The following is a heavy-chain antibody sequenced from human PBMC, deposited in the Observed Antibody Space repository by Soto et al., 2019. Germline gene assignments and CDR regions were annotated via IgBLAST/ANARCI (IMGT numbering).Heavy chain of an antibody. V-gene: IGHV4-39*01. Sequence: SETLSLTFTVSGGSISSSSYYWGWIRQPPGKGLEWIGSIYYSGSTYYNPSLKSRVTISVDTSKNQFSLKLSSVTAADTAVYYCASRGYSYGHYYFDYWGQGTLVTVS. J-gene: IGHJ4*02. CDR3: ASRGYSYGHYYFDY. CDR2: IYYSGST. D-gene: IGHD5-18*01. CDR1: GGSISSSSYY.